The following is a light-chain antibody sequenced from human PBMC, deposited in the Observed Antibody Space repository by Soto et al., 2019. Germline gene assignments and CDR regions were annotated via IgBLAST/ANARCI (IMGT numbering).Light chain of an antibody. Sequence: DIQMTQSPSTLSASIGDRATITCRASQSISDWLAWHQQKPGKAPKLLIYKASSLESGVPSRFSGSGSGTEFTLTISSLQPDDFATYYCQQYETYWTFGQGTKVDIK. J-gene: IGKJ1*01. CDR1: QSISDW. CDR2: KAS. V-gene: IGKV1-5*03. CDR3: QQYETYWT.